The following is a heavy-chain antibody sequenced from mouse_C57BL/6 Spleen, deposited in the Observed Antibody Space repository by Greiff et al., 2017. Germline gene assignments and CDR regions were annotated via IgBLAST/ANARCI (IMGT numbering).Heavy chain of an antibody. Sequence: QVQLQQSGAELVKPGASVKISCKASGYAFSSYWMNWVKQRPGKGLEWIGQIYPGDGDTNYNGKFKGKATLTADKSSSTAYMQLSSLTSEDSAVYFCARRFYYYGSSYAMDYWGQGTSVTVSS. CDR2: IYPGDGDT. J-gene: IGHJ4*01. D-gene: IGHD1-1*01. V-gene: IGHV1-80*01. CDR1: GYAFSSYW. CDR3: ARRFYYYGSSYAMDY.